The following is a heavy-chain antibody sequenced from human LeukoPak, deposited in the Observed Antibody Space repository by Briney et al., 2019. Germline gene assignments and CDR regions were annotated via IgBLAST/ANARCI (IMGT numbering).Heavy chain of an antibody. CDR3: ARCRQTGSWSTGMDV. D-gene: IGHD6-13*01. Sequence: SETLSLTCTVSGGSISSYYWSWIRQPPGKGLEWIGYIYYSGSTNYNPSPKSRLTISVDTSKNQFSLKLSSVTAADTAVYYCARCRQTGSWSTGMDVWGQGTTVTVSS. CDR2: IYYSGST. V-gene: IGHV4-59*01. CDR1: GGSISSYY. J-gene: IGHJ6*02.